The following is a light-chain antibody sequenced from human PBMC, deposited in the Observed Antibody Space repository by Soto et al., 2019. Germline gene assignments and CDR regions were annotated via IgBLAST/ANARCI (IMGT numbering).Light chain of an antibody. Sequence: EIVMTQSPATLSVSPGERATLSGRASQSVSSNLAWYQQKPGQAPRLLIHGASTRATGIPARFSGSGSGTEFTLTISSLRSEDFAVYYCQHYNNWPRFTFSPGTKVDIK. J-gene: IGKJ3*01. CDR3: QHYNNWPRFT. V-gene: IGKV3-15*01. CDR1: QSVSSN. CDR2: GAS.